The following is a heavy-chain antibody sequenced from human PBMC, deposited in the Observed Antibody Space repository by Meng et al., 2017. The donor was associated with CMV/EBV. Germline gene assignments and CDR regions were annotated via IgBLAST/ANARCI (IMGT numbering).Heavy chain of an antibody. Sequence: GGSLRPSCAASGFTSSSYSMNWVRQAPGKGLEWVSSISSSSSYIYYADSVKGRFTISRDNAKNSLYLQMNSLRAEDTAVYYCARDFPYCSSTSCYPWWGQGTLVTVSS. CDR2: ISSSSSYI. CDR1: GFTSSSYS. D-gene: IGHD2-2*01. V-gene: IGHV3-21*01. J-gene: IGHJ4*02. CDR3: ARDFPYCSSTSCYPW.